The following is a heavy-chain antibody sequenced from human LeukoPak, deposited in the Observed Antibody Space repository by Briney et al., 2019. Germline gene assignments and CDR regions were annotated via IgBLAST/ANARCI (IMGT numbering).Heavy chain of an antibody. CDR1: GYTFTSYY. V-gene: IGHV1-2*02. CDR3: ARAKPKNMVRGLIMRRESRYYFDY. CDR2: INPNSGDT. D-gene: IGHD3-10*01. Sequence: ASVKVSCKASGYTFTSYYIHWVRQAPGQGLEWMGWINPNSGDTNYVQKFQGRVTMTRDTSISTAYMELSRLRSDDTAVYYCARAKPKNMVRGLIMRRESRYYFDYWGQGTLVTVSS. J-gene: IGHJ4*02.